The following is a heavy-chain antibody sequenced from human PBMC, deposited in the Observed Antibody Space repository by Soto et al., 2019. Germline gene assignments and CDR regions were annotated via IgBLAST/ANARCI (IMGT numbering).Heavy chain of an antibody. V-gene: IGHV3-23*01. CDR1: GFTFSSYA. Sequence: GGSLRLSCAASGFTFSSYAMSWVRQAPGKGLEWVSAISGSGGSTYYADSVKGRFTISRDNSKNTLYLQMNSLRAEDTAVYYCAKAPMGGFGELYHDYWGQGTLVTVSS. CDR3: AKAPMGGFGELYHDY. CDR2: ISGSGGST. J-gene: IGHJ4*02. D-gene: IGHD3-10*01.